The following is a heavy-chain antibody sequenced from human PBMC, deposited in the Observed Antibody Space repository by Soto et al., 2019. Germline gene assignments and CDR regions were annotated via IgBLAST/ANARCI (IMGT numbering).Heavy chain of an antibody. CDR1: GGTFSSYA. CDR3: ARDLRHYGSVSPNFDY. Sequence: QVQLVQSGAEVKKPGSSVKVSCKASGGTFSSYAISWVRQAPGQGLEWMGGIIPIFGTANYAQKFQGRVTITADEATSTAYMELSSLRSEDTSVYYCARDLRHYGSVSPNFDYWGQGTLVTVSS. J-gene: IGHJ4*02. CDR2: IIPIFGTA. V-gene: IGHV1-69*01. D-gene: IGHD3-10*01.